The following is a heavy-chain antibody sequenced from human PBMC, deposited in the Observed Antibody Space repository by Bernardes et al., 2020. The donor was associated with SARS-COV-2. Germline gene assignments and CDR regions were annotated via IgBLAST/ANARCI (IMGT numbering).Heavy chain of an antibody. V-gene: IGHV3-21*01. CDR3: AREMDSGQEFDF. J-gene: IGHJ4*02. D-gene: IGHD6-19*01. CDR1: GFTFSSYS. CDR2: ITSWSDYI. Sequence: GGSLRLSCAASGFTFSSYSMNWVRQAPGKGLEWVSSITSWSDYIFYADSVKGRFTISRDNAKNSMYLQMNSLRVEDTAVYYCAREMDSGQEFDFWGQGTQAPVSS.